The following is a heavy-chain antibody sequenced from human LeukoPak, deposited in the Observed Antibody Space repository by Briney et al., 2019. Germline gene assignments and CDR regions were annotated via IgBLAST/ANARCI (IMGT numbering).Heavy chain of an antibody. CDR1: GGSISSYY. D-gene: IGHD6-19*01. V-gene: IGHV4-4*07. CDR3: ARDSSGWYGNYYYMDV. J-gene: IGHJ6*03. Sequence: SETLSLTCTVSGGSISSYYWSWIPQPAGKGLEWIGRIYTSGSTNYNTSLKSRVTMSVDTSKNQLSLKLSSVTAADTAVYYCARDSSGWYGNYYYMDVWGKGTTVTVSS. CDR2: IYTSGST.